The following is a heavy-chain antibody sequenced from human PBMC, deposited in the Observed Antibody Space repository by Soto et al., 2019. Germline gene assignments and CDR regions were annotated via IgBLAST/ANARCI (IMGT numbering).Heavy chain of an antibody. D-gene: IGHD3-10*01. Sequence: QLQLQESGPGLVKASETLSLTCTVSGGSISISGYYWGWIRQPPGKGLEWIGSISYSGSTYYTPSLKSRVTISVDTSKNQFSLKLSSVTAADTAVYYCERPRYASGSYLVDYWGQGTLVTVSS. CDR3: ERPRYASGSYLVDY. CDR2: ISYSGST. CDR1: GGSISISGYY. V-gene: IGHV4-39*01. J-gene: IGHJ4*02.